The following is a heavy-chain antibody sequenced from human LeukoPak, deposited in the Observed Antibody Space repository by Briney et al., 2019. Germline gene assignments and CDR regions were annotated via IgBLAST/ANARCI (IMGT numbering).Heavy chain of an antibody. J-gene: IGHJ5*02. CDR1: GYTFTSYD. D-gene: IGHD3-10*01. CDR2: MNPNSGNT. V-gene: IGHV1-8*01. Sequence: ASVKVSCKASGYTFTSYDINWVRQAPGQGLEWMGWMNPNSGNTGYAQKFQGRVTMTRNTSISTAYMELSSLRSEDTAVYYCAREVGYYGSGSYNWFDPWGEGTLVTVSS. CDR3: AREVGYYGSGSYNWFDP.